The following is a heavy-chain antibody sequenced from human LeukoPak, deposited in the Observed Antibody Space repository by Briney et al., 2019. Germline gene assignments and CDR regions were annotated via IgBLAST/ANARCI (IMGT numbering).Heavy chain of an antibody. J-gene: IGHJ4*02. V-gene: IGHV3-74*03. Sequence: GGSLRLSCAASGFTFSSYWMHWVRQVPGKGLVWVSRINSDGSSTTYADSVKGRFTISRDNAKNTLYVQVNSLRVEDTAVYYSARAGIAGRPPDNWGQGTLVTVSS. CDR3: ARAGIAGRPPDN. D-gene: IGHD6-6*01. CDR1: GFTFSSYW. CDR2: INSDGSST.